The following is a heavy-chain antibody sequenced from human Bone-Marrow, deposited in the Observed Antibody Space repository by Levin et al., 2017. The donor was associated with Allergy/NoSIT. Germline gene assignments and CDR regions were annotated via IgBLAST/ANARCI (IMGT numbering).Heavy chain of an antibody. Sequence: QPGESLKISCAASGFTFSTYAMHWVRQAPGKGLEWVAVISYDGSNKYYADSVKGRFTISRDNSKNTLYLQMNSLRAEDTAVYYCARDRGYYGSGSYSDFDYWGQGTLVTVSS. CDR2: ISYDGSNK. CDR1: GFTFSTYA. D-gene: IGHD3-10*01. J-gene: IGHJ4*02. V-gene: IGHV3-30-3*01. CDR3: ARDRGYYGSGSYSDFDY.